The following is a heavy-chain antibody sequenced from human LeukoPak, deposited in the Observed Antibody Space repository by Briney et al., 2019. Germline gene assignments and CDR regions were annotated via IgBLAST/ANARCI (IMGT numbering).Heavy chain of an antibody. J-gene: IGHJ4*02. CDR2: ISVYNGNT. Sequence: ASVKVSCKASGYTFTSYGIHWVRQARGQGLEWLGWISVYNGNTNYAQKVQGRVAMTTDTSTSTAYMELRRLRSDDTAVYYCARAATGYSCVAYWYWGQETLVTVSS. CDR3: ARAATGYSCVAYWY. V-gene: IGHV1-18*01. D-gene: IGHD3-9*01. CDR1: GYTFTSYG.